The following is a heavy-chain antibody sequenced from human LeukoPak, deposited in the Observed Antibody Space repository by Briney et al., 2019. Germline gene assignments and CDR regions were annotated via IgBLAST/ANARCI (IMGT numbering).Heavy chain of an antibody. CDR1: GASVSSYY. D-gene: IGHD1-26*01. Sequence: KPSETLSLTCTVSGASVSSYYWSWIRQPPGKGLEWIAYIHYSGSTNYNPSLRSRVAISVDTSKNQFSLKLRSVTAADTAVYYCAGSGSYLGHFDYWGQGTLVTASS. CDR2: IHYSGST. J-gene: IGHJ4*02. V-gene: IGHV4-59*08. CDR3: AGSGSYLGHFDY.